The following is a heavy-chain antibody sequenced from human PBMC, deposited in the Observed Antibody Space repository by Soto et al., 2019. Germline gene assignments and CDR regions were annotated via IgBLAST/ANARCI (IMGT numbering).Heavy chain of an antibody. Sequence: QAQLVQSGAEVKQPGASVKVSCKASNYTFTSYGMSWVRQAPGQGLEWMGWISTYTGMTNYAQKFQGRVTMTTDTPTATVSAELRGLTTNDPALYYCARGAPAGVWGQGTLVNVSS. CDR2: ISTYTGMT. J-gene: IGHJ4*02. CDR3: ARGAPAGV. D-gene: IGHD6-25*01. CDR1: NYTFTSYG. V-gene: IGHV1-18*01.